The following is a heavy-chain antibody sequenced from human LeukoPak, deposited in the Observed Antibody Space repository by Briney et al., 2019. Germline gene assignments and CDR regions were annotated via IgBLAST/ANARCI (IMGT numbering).Heavy chain of an antibody. Sequence: PGRSLRLSCAASGFTFISYAMHWVRQAPGKGLEWVAVISYDGSNKYYADSVKGRFTISRDNSKNTLYLQMNSLRAEDTAVYYCAKGHCSGGSCYLRPATYPSWVFDYWGQGTLVTVSS. J-gene: IGHJ4*02. CDR1: GFTFISYA. CDR3: AKGHCSGGSCYLRPATYPSWVFDY. D-gene: IGHD2-15*01. CDR2: ISYDGSNK. V-gene: IGHV3-30*04.